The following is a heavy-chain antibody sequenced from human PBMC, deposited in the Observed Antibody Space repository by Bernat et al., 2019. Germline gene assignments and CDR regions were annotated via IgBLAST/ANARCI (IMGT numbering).Heavy chain of an antibody. D-gene: IGHD3-3*01. CDR2: ISGDGGST. V-gene: IGHV3-43*02. Sequence: EVQLVESGGGVVQPGGSLRLSCAASGFTFDDYAMHWVRQAPGKGLEWVSLISGDGGSTYYADSVKGRFTISRDNSKNSLYLQMNSLRTEDTAVYYCAKVPTMVRVVGYFDLWGRGTLVTVSS. CDR3: AKVPTMVRVVGYFDL. J-gene: IGHJ2*01. CDR1: GFTFDDYA.